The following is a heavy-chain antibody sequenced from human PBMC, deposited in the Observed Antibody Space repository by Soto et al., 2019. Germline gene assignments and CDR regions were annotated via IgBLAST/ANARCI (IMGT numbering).Heavy chain of an antibody. CDR3: ARDRTNFWSGYLNYYYGMDV. Sequence: QVQLVQSGAEVKKPGSSVKVSCKASGGTFSSYAISCVRQAPGQGLERMGGIIPIFGTANYAQKFQGRVTITADESTSTAYMELSSLRSEDTAVYYCARDRTNFWSGYLNYYYGMDVWGPGTTVTVSS. D-gene: IGHD3-3*01. V-gene: IGHV1-69*01. CDR1: GGTFSSYA. CDR2: IIPIFGTA. J-gene: IGHJ6*02.